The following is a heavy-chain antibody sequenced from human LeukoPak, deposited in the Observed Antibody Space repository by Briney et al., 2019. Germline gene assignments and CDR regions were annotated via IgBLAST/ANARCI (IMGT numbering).Heavy chain of an antibody. CDR1: GGSISSYY. D-gene: IGHD5-12*01. Sequence: SETLSLTCTASGGSISSYYWSWIRQPAGKGLEWIGRIYTSGSTNYNPSLKSRVTMSVDTSKNQFSLKLSSVTAADTAVYYCASSDIRGYSGYERNDYWAREPWSPSPQ. J-gene: IGHJ4*02. CDR2: IYTSGST. V-gene: IGHV4-4*07. CDR3: ASSDIRGYSGYERNDY.